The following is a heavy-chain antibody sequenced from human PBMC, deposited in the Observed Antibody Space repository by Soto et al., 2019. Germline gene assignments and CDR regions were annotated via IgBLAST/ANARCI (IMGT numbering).Heavy chain of an antibody. Sequence: QVQLQESGPGLVKPSQTLSLTCTVSGGSISSGGYYWSWIRQHPGKGLEWIGYIYYSGSTYYNPSLQSRVTISVDTSNNQLSLKLSSVTAADTAEYYGAREGGKRERRLDYWGQGTLVTVSS. CDR2: IYYSGST. D-gene: IGHD5-12*01. CDR1: GGSISSGGYY. V-gene: IGHV4-31*03. CDR3: AREGGKRERRLDY. J-gene: IGHJ4*02.